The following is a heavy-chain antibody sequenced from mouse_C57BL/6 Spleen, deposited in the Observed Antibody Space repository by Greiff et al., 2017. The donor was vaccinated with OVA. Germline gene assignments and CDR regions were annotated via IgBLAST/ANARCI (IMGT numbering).Heavy chain of an antibody. D-gene: IGHD2-5*01. CDR1: GYSFTSYY. CDR3: ARWSNSYAMDY. Sequence: QVQLQQSGPELVKPGASVKISCKASGYSFTSYYIHWVKQKPGQGLEWIGWIYPGSGNTKYNEKFKGKAILTADTSSSTAYMQLSSLTSEDSAVYYCARWSNSYAMDYWGQGTSVTVSS. J-gene: IGHJ4*01. CDR2: IYPGSGNT. V-gene: IGHV1-66*01.